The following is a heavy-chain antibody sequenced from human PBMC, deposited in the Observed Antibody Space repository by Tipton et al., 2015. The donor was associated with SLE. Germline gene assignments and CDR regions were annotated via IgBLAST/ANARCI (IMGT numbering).Heavy chain of an antibody. CDR2: IYYSGST. J-gene: IGHJ4*02. V-gene: IGHV4-59*08. Sequence: TLSLTCTVSGGSISSHYWSWIRQPPGKGLEWIGFIYYSGSTNYNPSPKSRVTISVDTSKNQFSLKLSSVTAADTAVYYCATLGELSPKGYWGQGTLVTVSS. CDR3: ATLGELSPKGY. CDR1: GGSISSHY. D-gene: IGHD3-16*02.